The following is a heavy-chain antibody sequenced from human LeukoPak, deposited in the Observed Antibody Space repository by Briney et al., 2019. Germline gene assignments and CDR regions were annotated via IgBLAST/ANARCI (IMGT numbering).Heavy chain of an antibody. CDR2: INPNSGGT. CDR3: ARAVFYGSGSYYNEFGYFDY. CDR1: GYTFTDYY. J-gene: IGHJ4*02. V-gene: IGHV1-2*02. D-gene: IGHD3-10*01. Sequence: GASVKVSCKTSGYTFTDYYMHWVRQAPGQGLEWMGWINPNSGGTNYAQKFQGRVTMTRDTSISTAYMELSSLRSEDTAVYYCARAVFYGSGSYYNEFGYFDYWGQGTLVTVSS.